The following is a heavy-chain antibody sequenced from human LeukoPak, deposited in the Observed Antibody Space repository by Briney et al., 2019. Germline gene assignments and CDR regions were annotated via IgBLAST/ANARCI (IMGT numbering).Heavy chain of an antibody. V-gene: IGHV3-11*04. J-gene: IGHJ4*02. CDR1: GFTFSEYY. CDR3: ARDAVRYDSSGYYYY. D-gene: IGHD3-22*01. CDR2: ISSSGSTI. Sequence: GGPLRLSCAASGFTFSEYYMSWLRQAPGKGLEWVSYISSSGSTIYYADSVKGRFTISRDNAKNSLYLQMNSLRAEDTAVYYCARDAVRYDSSGYYYYWGQGTLVTVSS.